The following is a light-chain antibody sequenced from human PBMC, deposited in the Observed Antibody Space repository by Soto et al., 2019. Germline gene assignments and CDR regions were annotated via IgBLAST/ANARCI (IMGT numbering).Light chain of an antibody. J-gene: IGLJ3*02. Sequence: QSVLTQSPSASASLGASVNLTCILSSGHSTYAIAWHQQQPEKGPRYLMKVNSDGSLIKGDGIPDRFSCSSSRAERYLTISSLQSEDEDDYYCQTWGTGIRVFGGGTKLTVL. V-gene: IGLV4-69*01. CDR1: SGHSTYA. CDR3: QTWGTGIRV. CDR2: VNSDGSL.